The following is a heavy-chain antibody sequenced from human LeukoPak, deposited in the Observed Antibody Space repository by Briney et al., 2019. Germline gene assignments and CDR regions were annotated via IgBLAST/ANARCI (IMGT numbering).Heavy chain of an antibody. CDR2: IKQDGSEK. Sequence: PGGSLRLSCAASGFTFSSYWMSWVRQAPGKGLEWVANIKQDGSEKYYVDSVKGRFTISRDNAKNSLYLQMNSLRAEDTAVYYCAKVRWYNSGWCYLDTWGQGTLLTVSS. D-gene: IGHD6-19*01. V-gene: IGHV3-7*01. J-gene: IGHJ4*02. CDR1: GFTFSSYW. CDR3: AKVRWYNSGWCYLDT.